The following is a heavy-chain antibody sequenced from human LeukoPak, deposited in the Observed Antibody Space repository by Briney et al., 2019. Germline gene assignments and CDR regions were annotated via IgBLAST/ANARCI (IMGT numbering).Heavy chain of an antibody. CDR3: ARTAY. CDR2: IKQDGSEK. V-gene: IGHV3-7*01. D-gene: IGHD2-21*02. J-gene: IGHJ4*02. Sequence: GGSLRLSCAASGFTFGSYWMSWVRQAPGKGLEWVANIKQDGSEKYYVDSVKGRFTISRDNAKNLLSLQMNSLRAEDTAVYYCARTAYWGQGTLVTVSS. CDR1: GFTFGSYW.